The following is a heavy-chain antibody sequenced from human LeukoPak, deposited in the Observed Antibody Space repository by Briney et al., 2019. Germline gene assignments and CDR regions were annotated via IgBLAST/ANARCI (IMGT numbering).Heavy chain of an antibody. D-gene: IGHD3-3*01. CDR2: IYTSGST. CDR1: GGSLSSYY. V-gene: IGHV4-4*07. J-gene: IGHJ6*03. Sequence: SETLSLTCTVSGGSLSSYYWSWIRQPAGKGLEWIGRIYTSGSTNYNPSLKSRVTMSVDTSKNQFSLKLSSVTAADTAVYYCARDTIFGVVIEYYMDVWGKGTTVTVSS. CDR3: ARDTIFGVVIEYYMDV.